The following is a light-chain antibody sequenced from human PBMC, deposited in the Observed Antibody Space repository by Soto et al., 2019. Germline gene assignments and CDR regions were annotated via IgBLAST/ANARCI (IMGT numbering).Light chain of an antibody. Sequence: GGRVTITCRASQGISSYLAWYQQKPGKAPKLLIYAASTLQSGVPSRFSGSGSGTDFTLTISCLQSEDFATYYCQQYYSYPWTFGQGTKVDIK. CDR1: QGISSY. CDR2: AAS. J-gene: IGKJ1*01. CDR3: QQYYSYPWT. V-gene: IGKV1-8*01.